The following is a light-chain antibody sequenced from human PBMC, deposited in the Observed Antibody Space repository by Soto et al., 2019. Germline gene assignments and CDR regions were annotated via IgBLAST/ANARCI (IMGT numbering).Light chain of an antibody. Sequence: GGRVTITCRASQGISSYLAWYQQKPGKAPKLLIYAASTLQSGVPSRFSGSGSGTDFTLTISCLQSEDFATYYCQQYYSYPWTFGQGTKVDIK. CDR1: QGISSY. CDR2: AAS. J-gene: IGKJ1*01. CDR3: QQYYSYPWT. V-gene: IGKV1-8*01.